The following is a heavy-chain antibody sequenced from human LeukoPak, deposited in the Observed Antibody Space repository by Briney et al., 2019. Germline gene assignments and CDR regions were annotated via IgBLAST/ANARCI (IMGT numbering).Heavy chain of an antibody. V-gene: IGHV3-23*01. CDR1: GFTFSSYA. J-gene: IGHJ6*03. D-gene: IGHD1-1*01. CDR2: ISGSGGST. Sequence: GGSLRLSCAASGFTFSSYAMSWVRQAPGKGLDWVSAISGSGGSTYYADSVKGRFTISRDNSKNTLYLQMNSLRAEDTAVYYCARTTEAHSWRTRYYDYYMDVWGKGTTVTVSS. CDR3: ARTTEAHSWRTRYYDYYMDV.